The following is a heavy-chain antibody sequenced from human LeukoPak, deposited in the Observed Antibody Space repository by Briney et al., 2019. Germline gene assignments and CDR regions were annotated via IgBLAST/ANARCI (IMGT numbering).Heavy chain of an antibody. Sequence: ASVKVPCKASGYTFTSYGISWVRQAPGQGLEWMGWISAYNGNTNYAQKLQGRVTMTTDTSTSTAYMELRSLRSDDTAVYYCARDLGFGDNNWFDPWGQGTLVTVSS. CDR2: ISAYNGNT. CDR1: GYTFTSYG. D-gene: IGHD3-10*01. J-gene: IGHJ5*02. CDR3: ARDLGFGDNNWFDP. V-gene: IGHV1-18*01.